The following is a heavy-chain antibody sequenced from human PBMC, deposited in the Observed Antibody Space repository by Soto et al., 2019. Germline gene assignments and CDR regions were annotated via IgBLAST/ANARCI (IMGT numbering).Heavy chain of an antibody. D-gene: IGHD3-10*01. Sequence: SETLSLTCTVSGGSISSGTYYWGWIRQPPGKGLEWIGSLYYTGRTYYSPSLKSRVTISVDTFKNHFSLNLTSVTAADTAVYYCARRLARGVIGWFDPWGQGTLVTVS. J-gene: IGHJ5*02. CDR2: LYYTGRT. CDR1: GGSISSGTYY. V-gene: IGHV4-39*02. CDR3: ARRLARGVIGWFDP.